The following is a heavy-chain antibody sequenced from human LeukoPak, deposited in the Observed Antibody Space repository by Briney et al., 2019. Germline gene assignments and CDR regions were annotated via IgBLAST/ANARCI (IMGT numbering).Heavy chain of an antibody. CDR2: IIPNSGNT. D-gene: IGHD3-10*01. Sequence: ASVKVSCKASGYPFTSYYMHWVRQAPGQGPEWMGWIIPNSGNTGYAQKFQGRVTMTRNTSISTAYMELSSLRSEDTAVYYCARGGITMVRGVRCPWCAFDIWGQGTMVTVSS. CDR3: ARGGITMVRGVRCPWCAFDI. V-gene: IGHV1-8*02. J-gene: IGHJ3*02. CDR1: GYPFTSYY.